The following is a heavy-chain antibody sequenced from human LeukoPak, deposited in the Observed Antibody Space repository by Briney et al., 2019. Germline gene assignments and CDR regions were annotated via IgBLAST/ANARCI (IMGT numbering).Heavy chain of an antibody. CDR2: ICPGDSDT. CDR3: ARQTDQXXSXPFDY. CDR1: GXSFTXXX. V-gene: IGHV5-51*01. Sequence: ISFKXSGXSFTXXXXXXVRXXXXXGXXXMGIICPGDSDTRYSPSFQGQVTISADKSISTAYLQWSSLKASDTAMYYCARQTDQXXSXPFDYGGQGTXXTVSX. J-gene: IGHJ4*02.